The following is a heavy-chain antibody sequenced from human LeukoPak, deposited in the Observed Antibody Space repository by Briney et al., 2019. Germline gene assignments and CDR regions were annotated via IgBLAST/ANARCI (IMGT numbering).Heavy chain of an antibody. CDR1: GGSFSGYY. V-gene: IGHV4-34*01. Sequence: SETLSLTCAVYGGSFSGYYWSWIRQPPGKGLEWIGEINHSGSTNYNPSLKSRVTISVDTSKNQFSLKLSSVTAADTAVYYCARLYTYRGYCSSTSYYRNSSYMDVSGKGTTVTVSS. D-gene: IGHD2-2*01. J-gene: IGHJ6*03. CDR3: ARLYTYRGYCSSTSYYRNSSYMDV. CDR2: INHSGST.